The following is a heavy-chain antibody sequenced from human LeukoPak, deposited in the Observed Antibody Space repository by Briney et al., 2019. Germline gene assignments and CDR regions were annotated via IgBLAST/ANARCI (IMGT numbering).Heavy chain of an antibody. D-gene: IGHD3-10*01. CDR2: IYHTGIT. J-gene: IGHJ4*02. CDR1: GGSMYSSNW. CDR3: ATFGDYFDY. Sequence: SETLSLTCTVSGGSMYSSNWWSWVRQPPGKGLEWIGEIYHTGITNYNPSLKSRVTISADKSKKQFSLKLTSVTAADTAVYYCATFGDYFDYWGQGTLVTVSS. V-gene: IGHV4-4*02.